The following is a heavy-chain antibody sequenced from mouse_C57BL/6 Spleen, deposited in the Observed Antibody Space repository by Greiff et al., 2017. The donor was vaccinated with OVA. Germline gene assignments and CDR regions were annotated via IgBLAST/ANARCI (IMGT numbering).Heavy chain of an antibody. CDR3: AREELPYAMDY. CDR1: GYTFTSYW. Sequence: QVQLQQPGAELVRPGTSVKLSCKASGYTFTSYWMHWVKQRPGQGLEWIGVIDPSDSYTNYNQKFKGKATLTVDTSSSTAYMQLSSLTSEDSAVYYCAREELPYAMDYWGQGTSVTVSS. V-gene: IGHV1-59*01. D-gene: IGHD2-1*01. J-gene: IGHJ4*01. CDR2: IDPSDSYT.